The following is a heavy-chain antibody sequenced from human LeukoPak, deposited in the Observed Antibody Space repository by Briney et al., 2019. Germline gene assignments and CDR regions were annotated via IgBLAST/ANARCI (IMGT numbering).Heavy chain of an antibody. CDR2: IYYSGST. Sequence: SETLSLTCTVSGGSISSSSYYWGWIRQPPGKRLEWIGSIYYSGSTYYNPSLKSRVTISVDTSKNQFSLKLSSVTAADTAVYYCARSKGVRFLDPAGFDPWGQGTLVTVSS. CDR3: ARSKGVRFLDPAGFDP. D-gene: IGHD3-3*01. CDR1: GGSISSSSYY. J-gene: IGHJ5*02. V-gene: IGHV4-39*01.